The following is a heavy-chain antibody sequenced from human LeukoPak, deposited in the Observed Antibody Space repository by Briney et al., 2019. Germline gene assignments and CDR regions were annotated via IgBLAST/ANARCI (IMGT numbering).Heavy chain of an antibody. CDR2: INPRGGST. CDR1: GYTFTSYY. Sequence: ASVKVSCKASGYTFTSYYMHWVRQAPGQGLEWMGIINPRGGSTSYAQKFQGRVTMTRDMSTSTVHMELSSLRSEDTAVYYCARGGAHIVLMVYAENWFDPWGQGTLVTVSS. J-gene: IGHJ5*02. D-gene: IGHD2-8*01. CDR3: ARGGAHIVLMVYAENWFDP. V-gene: IGHV1-46*01.